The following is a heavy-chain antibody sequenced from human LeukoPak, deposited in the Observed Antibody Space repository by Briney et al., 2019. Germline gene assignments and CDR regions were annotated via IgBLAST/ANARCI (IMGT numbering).Heavy chain of an antibody. CDR1: GYTFTGYY. V-gene: IGHV1-2*02. CDR3: ARDSNLGY. Sequence: ASVKVSCKASGYTFTGYYLHWVRQAPGQGLEWMGWIKPNSGDTNYAQKFQGRVTMTRDTSISTAYMELSTLTSDDTAVYYCARDSNLGYWGQGTLVTVSS. CDR2: IKPNSGDT. J-gene: IGHJ4*02.